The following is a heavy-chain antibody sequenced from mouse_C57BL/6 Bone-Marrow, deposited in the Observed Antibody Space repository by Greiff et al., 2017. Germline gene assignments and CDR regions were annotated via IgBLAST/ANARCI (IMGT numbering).Heavy chain of an antibody. J-gene: IGHJ1*03. D-gene: IGHD1-1*01. CDR1: GFSLTSYA. V-gene: IGHV2-9-1*01. CDR3: ARNPPYITTGAHWYFGV. CDR2: IWTGGGT. Sequence: VKLVESGPGLVAPSQSLSITCTVSGFSLTSYAISWVRQPPVKGLEWLGVIWTGGGTNYNSALKSRLRISKDHSKSQVFLKMNSLQTDDTARDYCARNPPYITTGAHWYFGVWGTGTTGTVSS.